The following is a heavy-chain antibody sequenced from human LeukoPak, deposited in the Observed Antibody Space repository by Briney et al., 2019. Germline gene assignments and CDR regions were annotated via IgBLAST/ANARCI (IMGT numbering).Heavy chain of an antibody. V-gene: IGHV3-72*01. J-gene: IGHJ1*01. D-gene: IGHD3-22*01. Sequence: QSGGSLRLSCEASGFSFSDYYMDWVRQAPGKGLEWVGRIRNKVNDYAKEYAASVKDRFTISRDDSKNSLYLQMNSLKSEDTAVYYCARGVRYFYGSTIYEYWGQGTLVTVSS. CDR2: IRNKVNDYAK. CDR1: GFSFSDYY. CDR3: ARGVRYFYGSTIYEY.